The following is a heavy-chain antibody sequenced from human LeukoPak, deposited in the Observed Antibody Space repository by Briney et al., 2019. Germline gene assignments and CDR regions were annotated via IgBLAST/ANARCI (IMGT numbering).Heavy chain of an antibody. D-gene: IGHD2/OR15-2a*01. CDR1: ANYW. Sequence: GGSLRLSCVASANYWMHWVRQAPGKGLVWVSHINSDGSWTSYADSVKGRFTISKDNPKNTVYLQMNSLRAEDTAVYYCVSFYETYWGRGTLVTVSS. J-gene: IGHJ4*02. CDR3: VSFYETY. V-gene: IGHV3-74*01. CDR2: INSDGSWT.